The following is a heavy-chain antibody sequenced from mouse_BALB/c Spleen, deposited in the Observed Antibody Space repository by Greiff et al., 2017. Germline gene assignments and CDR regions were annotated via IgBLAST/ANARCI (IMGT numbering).Heavy chain of an antibody. CDR2: IDPETGGT. CDR1: GYTFTDYE. CDR3: TRSDY. Sequence: QLKQSGAELVRPGASVTLSCKASGYTFTDYEMHWVKQTPVHGLEWIGAIDPETGGTAYNQKFKGKATLTADKSSSTAYMELRSLTSEDSAVYYCTRSDYWGQGTTLTVSS. V-gene: IGHV1-15*01. J-gene: IGHJ2*01.